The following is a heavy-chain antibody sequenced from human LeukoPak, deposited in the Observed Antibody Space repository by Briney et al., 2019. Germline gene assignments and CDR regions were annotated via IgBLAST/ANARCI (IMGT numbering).Heavy chain of an antibody. V-gene: IGHV4-59*01. J-gene: IGHJ6*03. Sequence: SETLSLTCTVSGGSISSYYWSWIRQPPGKGLEWIGYIYYSGSTNYNPSLKSRVTISVDTSKNQFSLKLSSVTAADTAVYYCAGGNIAVAGTPLHYYCYYMDVWGKGTTVTVSS. CDR2: IYYSGST. D-gene: IGHD6-19*01. CDR1: GGSISSYY. CDR3: AGGNIAVAGTPLHYYCYYMDV.